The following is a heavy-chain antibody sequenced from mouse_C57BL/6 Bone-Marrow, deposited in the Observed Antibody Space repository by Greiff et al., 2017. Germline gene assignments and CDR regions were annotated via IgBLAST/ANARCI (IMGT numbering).Heavy chain of an antibody. D-gene: IGHD3-2*02. CDR1: GFTFSDYG. CDR2: ISSGSSTI. V-gene: IGHV5-17*01. CDR3: ARPAQATSYAMDY. Sequence: EVKLVESGGGLVKPGGSLKLSCAASGFTFSDYGMHWVRQAPEKGLEWVAYISSGSSTIYYADTVKGRFTISRDNAKNTLFLQMTSLRSEDTAMYYCARPAQATSYAMDYWGQGTSVTVSS. J-gene: IGHJ4*01.